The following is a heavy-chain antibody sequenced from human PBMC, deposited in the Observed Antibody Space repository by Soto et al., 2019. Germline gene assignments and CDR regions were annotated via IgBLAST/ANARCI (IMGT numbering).Heavy chain of an antibody. V-gene: IGHV3-23*01. Sequence: GGSLRLSCTASGFSFSTHAMSWVRQAPGKGLEWVSSISSGGTTTFYAASVEGRFTISRDKSKNTLYLQMNSLRADDTAAYYCAREGGSIGGWFGRKFDSWGQGTQVTVSS. CDR3: AREGGSIGGWFGRKFDS. J-gene: IGHJ4*02. CDR2: ISSGGTTT. D-gene: IGHD6-19*01. CDR1: GFSFSTHA.